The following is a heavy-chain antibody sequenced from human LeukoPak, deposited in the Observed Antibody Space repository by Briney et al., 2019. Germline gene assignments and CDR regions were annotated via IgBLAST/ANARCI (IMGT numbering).Heavy chain of an antibody. CDR3: ARDRGWQQFDH. Sequence: PGGSLRLSCAASGFAFSDYYMSWIRQAPGKGLEWVSYISSSGSTIYYADSVKGRFTISRDNAKNSPYLELNSLRAEDTGVYFCARDRGWQQFDHWGQGTLVTVSS. CDR1: GFAFSDYY. CDR2: ISSSGSTI. J-gene: IGHJ4*01. D-gene: IGHD5-24*01. V-gene: IGHV3-11*04.